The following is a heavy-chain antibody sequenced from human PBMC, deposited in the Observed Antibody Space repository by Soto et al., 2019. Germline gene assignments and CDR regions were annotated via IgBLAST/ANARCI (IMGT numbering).Heavy chain of an antibody. J-gene: IGHJ5*02. CDR2: IYHSGYT. D-gene: IGHD4-17*01. Sequence: TSETLSLTCAVSGGSISNYYWSLIRQPPGKGLEWIGYIYHSGYTYYNPSLKSRVTISVDKTKNQFSLKMTSVTAADTAVYYCARDDLYGGWFDPWGQGTLVTVSS. CDR3: ARDDLYGGWFDP. CDR1: GGSISNYY. V-gene: IGHV4-30-2*01.